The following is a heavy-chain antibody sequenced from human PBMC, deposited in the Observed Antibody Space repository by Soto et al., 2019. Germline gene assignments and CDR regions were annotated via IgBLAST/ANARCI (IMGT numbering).Heavy chain of an antibody. D-gene: IGHD3-22*01. Sequence: ASVKVSCKASGGTFSSYAISWVRQAPGQGLEWMGGIIPIFGTANYAQKFQGRVTITADESTSTAYMELSSLRSEDTAVYYCASNYYDSSGYYYVRPPPYYYGMDVWGQGTTVTVSS. CDR1: GGTFSSYA. J-gene: IGHJ6*02. CDR2: IIPIFGTA. V-gene: IGHV1-69*13. CDR3: ASNYYDSSGYYYVRPPPYYYGMDV.